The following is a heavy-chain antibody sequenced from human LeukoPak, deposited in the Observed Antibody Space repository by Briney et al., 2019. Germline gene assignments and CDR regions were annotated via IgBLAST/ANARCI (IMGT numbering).Heavy chain of an antibody. CDR2: INPNSGGT. J-gene: IGHJ5*02. V-gene: IGHV1-2*02. CDR3: ARVMVRGVPVRYNWFDP. CDR1: GYTFTGYY. Sequence: ASVKVSCKASGYTFTGYYMHWVRQAPGQGLEWMGWINPNSGGTNYAQKFQGRVTMTRDTSISTVYMELSRLRSDDTAVYYCARVMVRGVPVRYNWFDPWGQGTLVTVSS. D-gene: IGHD3-10*01.